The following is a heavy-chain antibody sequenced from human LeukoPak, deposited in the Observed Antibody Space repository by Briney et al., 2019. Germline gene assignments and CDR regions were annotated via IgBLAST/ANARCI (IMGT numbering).Heavy chain of an antibody. CDR3: ARDTGSLSFDY. J-gene: IGHJ4*02. D-gene: IGHD2-21*01. Sequence: SETLSLTXTVSGGSTSSYYWSWLRQPPGKGLEWIGYIYYSGSTNYNPSLKSRVTISVDTSKNQFSLKLSSVTAADTAVYYCARDTGSLSFDYWGQGTLVTVSS. CDR2: IYYSGST. CDR1: GGSTSSYY. V-gene: IGHV4-59*01.